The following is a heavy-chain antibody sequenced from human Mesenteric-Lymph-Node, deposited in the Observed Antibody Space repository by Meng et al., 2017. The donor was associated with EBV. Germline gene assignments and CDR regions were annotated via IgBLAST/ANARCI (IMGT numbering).Heavy chain of an antibody. J-gene: IGHJ4*02. D-gene: IGHD3-10*01. Sequence: QGQLVQSGPEVKKPGAAVKVPCQASGYTFTDYGFTWVRQAPGQGLEWMGWISPYNGHTNYPQKFQDRVTMTTDISTSTAYMELRSLRSDDTAVYYCARDGLRFFHSGTYAGGYWGQGTLVTVSS. CDR2: ISPYNGHT. CDR1: GYTFTDYG. CDR3: ARDGLRFFHSGTYAGGY. V-gene: IGHV1-18*01.